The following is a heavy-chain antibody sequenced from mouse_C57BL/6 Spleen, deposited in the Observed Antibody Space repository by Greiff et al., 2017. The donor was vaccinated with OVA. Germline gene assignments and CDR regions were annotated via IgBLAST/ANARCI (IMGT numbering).Heavy chain of an antibody. V-gene: IGHV1-26*01. CDR2: INPNNGGT. CDR1: GYTFTDYY. D-gene: IGHD2-4*01. J-gene: IGHJ2*01. Sequence: VQLQQSGPELVKPGASVKISCKASGYTFTDYYMNWVKQSHGKSLEWIGDINPNNGGTSYNQKFKGKATLTVDKSSSTAYMELRSLTSEDAAVDYCARENYYDYDDFDYWGQGTTLTVSS. CDR3: ARENYYDYDDFDY.